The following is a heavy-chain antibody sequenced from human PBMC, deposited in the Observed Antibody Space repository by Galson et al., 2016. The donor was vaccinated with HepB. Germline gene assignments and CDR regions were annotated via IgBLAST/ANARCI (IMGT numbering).Heavy chain of an antibody. Sequence: CAISGDSVASNCVTWNWIRQSPSRGLEWLGRTYYRPKWYNDYAVSVKSRMTINPDTSKNQFSLQLNSVTPADTAVYYCARRGSKEKGYFDLWGRGTLVTVSS. CDR2: TYYRPKWYN. D-gene: IGHD6-13*01. V-gene: IGHV6-1*01. CDR1: GDSVASNCVT. J-gene: IGHJ2*01. CDR3: ARRGSKEKGYFDL.